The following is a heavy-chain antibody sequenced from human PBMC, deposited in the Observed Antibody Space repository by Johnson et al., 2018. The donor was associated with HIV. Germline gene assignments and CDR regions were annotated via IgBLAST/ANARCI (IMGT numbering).Heavy chain of an antibody. V-gene: IGHV3-30*18. CDR2: ISSDGSNR. Sequence: QLVESGGGVVQPGRSLRLSCEGAGFTFSRYGMQWVRQAPGKGLEWVGVISSDGSNRYYADSVKGRFTISRDNPKNTLFLQMNSLRAEDTAVYYCAKGGDFRGDRDYAFDIWGQGTMVTVSS. J-gene: IGHJ3*02. CDR3: AKGGDFRGDRDYAFDI. CDR1: GFTFSRYG. D-gene: IGHD2-21*02.